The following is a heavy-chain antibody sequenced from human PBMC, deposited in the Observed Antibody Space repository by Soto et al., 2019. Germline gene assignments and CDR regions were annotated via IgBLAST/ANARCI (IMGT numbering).Heavy chain of an antibody. J-gene: IGHJ5*02. CDR2: MNPNSGNT. Sequence: ASVKVSCKASGYTFTSYDINWVRQATGQGLEWMGWMNPNSGNTGYAQKFQGRVTMTRSTSISTAYMELSSLRSEDTAVYYCARGVGYCNSTTCRKWVDPWGQGTLVT. CDR1: GYTFTSYD. CDR3: ARGVGYCNSTTCRKWVDP. D-gene: IGHD2-2*01. V-gene: IGHV1-8*01.